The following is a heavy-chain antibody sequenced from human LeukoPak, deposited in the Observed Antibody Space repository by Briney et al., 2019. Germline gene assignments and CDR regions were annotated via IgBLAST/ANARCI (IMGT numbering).Heavy chain of an antibody. CDR1: GGSISSYY. J-gene: IGHJ4*02. CDR2: LSGSGGSA. Sequence: QTSETLSLTCTVSGGSISSYYWSWIRQPPGKGLEWVSILSGSGGSAYYADSVKGRFTISRDNSKNTLYLQMNSLRAEDTAVYYCAKGRYESSGFNWAAWGQGTLVTVSS. V-gene: IGHV3-23*01. D-gene: IGHD3-22*01. CDR3: AKGRYESSGFNWAA.